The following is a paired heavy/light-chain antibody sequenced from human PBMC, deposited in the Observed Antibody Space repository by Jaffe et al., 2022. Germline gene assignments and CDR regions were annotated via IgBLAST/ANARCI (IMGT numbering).Light chain of an antibody. Sequence: DIVMTQSPDSLAVSLGERATINCKSSQSVLYSSNNKNYLAWYQQKPGQPPKLLIYWASTRESGVPDRFSGSGSGTDFTLTISSLQAEDVAVYYCQQYYSTLLFTFGPGTKVDIK. J-gene: IGKJ3*01. CDR3: QQYYSTLLFT. V-gene: IGKV4-1*01. CDR1: QSVLYSSNNKNY. CDR2: WAS.
Heavy chain of an antibody. V-gene: IGHV1-2*02. CDR1: GYTFTGYY. J-gene: IGHJ4*02. CDR2: INPNSGGT. CDR3: ARSRSVLTGYYNVRTLGSHLQY. Sequence: QVQLVQSGAEVKKPGASVKVSCKASGYTFTGYYMHWVRQAPGQGLEWMGWINPNSGGTNYAQKFQGRVTMTRDTSISTAYMELSRLRSDDTAVYYCARSRSVLTGYYNVRTLGSHLQYWGQGTLVTVSS. D-gene: IGHD3-9*01.